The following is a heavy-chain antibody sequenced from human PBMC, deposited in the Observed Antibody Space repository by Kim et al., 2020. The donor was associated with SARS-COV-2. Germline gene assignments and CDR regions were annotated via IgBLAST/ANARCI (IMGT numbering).Heavy chain of an antibody. Sequence: GGSLRLSCAASGFTFSSYSMNWVRQAPGKGLEWVSSISSSSSYIYYADSVKGRFTISRDNAKNSLYLQMNSLRAEDTAVYYCARSSDSSGWYGRVGYWGQGTLVTVSS. J-gene: IGHJ4*02. CDR1: GFTFSSYS. CDR2: ISSSSSYI. V-gene: IGHV3-21*01. D-gene: IGHD6-19*01. CDR3: ARSSDSSGWYGRVGY.